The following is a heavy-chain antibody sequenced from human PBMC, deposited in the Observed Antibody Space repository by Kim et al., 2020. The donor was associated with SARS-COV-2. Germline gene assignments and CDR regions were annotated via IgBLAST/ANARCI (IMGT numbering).Heavy chain of an antibody. Sequence: SAKGHSTTTRDDAKNSLYLQMNSLRAEDTAVYYCSRVGSGWYRIFDYWGQGTLVTVSS. V-gene: IGHV3-21*01. D-gene: IGHD6-19*01. CDR3: SRVGSGWYRIFDY. J-gene: IGHJ4*02.